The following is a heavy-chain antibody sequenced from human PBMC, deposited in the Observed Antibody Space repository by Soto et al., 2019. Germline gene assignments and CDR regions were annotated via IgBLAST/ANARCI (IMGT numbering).Heavy chain of an antibody. CDR3: PRRVFTLDAFEI. CDR2: IYYSGST. CDR1: GGSIRRYY. J-gene: IGHJ3*02. D-gene: IGHD6-13*01. Sequence: SETLSLTCTVSGGSIRRYYWSWIRPPPGKGLDWVGYIYYSGSTNYNPSLKSRGTISVDTAKIQFSLTLSSATAAGTVLYYCPRRVFTLDAFEIWGKGIM. V-gene: IGHV4-59*01.